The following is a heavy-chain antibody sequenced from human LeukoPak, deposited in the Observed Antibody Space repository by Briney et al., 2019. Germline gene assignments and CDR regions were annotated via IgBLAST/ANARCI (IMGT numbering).Heavy chain of an antibody. CDR3: ARVARYGDYIGGCDY. CDR1: GFTFSSYE. D-gene: IGHD4-17*01. V-gene: IGHV3-48*03. J-gene: IGHJ4*02. CDR2: ISSSGSTI. Sequence: GGSLRLSCAASGFTFSSYEMNWVRQAPGKGLEWVSYISSSGSTIYYADSAKGRFTISRDNAENSLDLQMNSLRAEDTAVYYCARVARYGDYIGGCDYWGQGALVTVSS.